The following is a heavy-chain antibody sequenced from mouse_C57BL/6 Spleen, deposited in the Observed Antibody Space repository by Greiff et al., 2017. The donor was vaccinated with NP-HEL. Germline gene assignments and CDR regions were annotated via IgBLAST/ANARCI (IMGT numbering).Heavy chain of an antibody. CDR3: ARRRNYEGYAMDY. D-gene: IGHD1-1*01. V-gene: IGHV5-17*01. CDR2: ISSGSSTI. J-gene: IGHJ4*01. CDR1: GFTFSDYG. Sequence: EVHLVESGGGLVKPGGSLKLSCAASGFTFSDYGMHWVRQAPEKGLEWVAYISSGSSTIYYADTVKGRFTISRDNAKNTLFLQMTSLRSEDTAMYYCARRRNYEGYAMDYWGQGTSVTVSS.